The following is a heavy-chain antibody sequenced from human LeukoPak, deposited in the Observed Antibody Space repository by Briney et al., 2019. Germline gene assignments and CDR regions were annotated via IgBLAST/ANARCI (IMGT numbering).Heavy chain of an antibody. J-gene: IGHJ4*02. CDR3: TTMASNVFDY. Sequence: GGSLRLSCAASAITFSNFWMSWVRQAPGKGLEWVANIKPDGREKYYKDSLKGRFTISNDNAKNSVYLQMSSLRVEDTAVYYCTTMASNVFDYWGQGALVTVSS. CDR2: IKPDGREK. CDR1: AITFSNFW. D-gene: IGHD5-24*01. V-gene: IGHV3-7*03.